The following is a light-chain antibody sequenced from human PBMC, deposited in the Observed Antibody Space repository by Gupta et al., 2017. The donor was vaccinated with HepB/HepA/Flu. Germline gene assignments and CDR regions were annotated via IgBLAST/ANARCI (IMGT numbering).Light chain of an antibody. CDR1: PSISSN. CDR3: QQYKNWPPLT. J-gene: IGKJ4*01. CDR2: GAS. V-gene: IGKV3-15*01. Sequence: DIVMTTSPAPVSVSPGERATLSCRASPSISSNLAWYQQKPGQAPRLLIYGASTRATGIPARFSGSGSWTEFTLTISSLQSEDFAVYYCQQYKNWPPLTFGGGTKVEIK.